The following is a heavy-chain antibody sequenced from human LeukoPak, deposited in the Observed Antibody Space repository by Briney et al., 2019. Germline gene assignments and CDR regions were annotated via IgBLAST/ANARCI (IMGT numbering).Heavy chain of an antibody. Sequence: GGSLRLSCAACGFILSNAWMSWVRQAPGKGLEWVGRIKSKTDGWTTDYAAPVKDRFTISRDDSKNTLSLQMNSLKAEDTAVYYCTTDRRRAAAGSGSSTHYWGQGTLVTVSS. D-gene: IGHD6-13*01. V-gene: IGHV3-15*01. CDR3: TTDRRRAAAGSGSSTHY. CDR1: GFILSNAW. J-gene: IGHJ4*02. CDR2: IKSKTDGWTT.